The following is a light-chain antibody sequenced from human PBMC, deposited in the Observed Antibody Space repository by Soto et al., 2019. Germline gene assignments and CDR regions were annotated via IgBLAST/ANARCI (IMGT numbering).Light chain of an antibody. J-gene: IGLJ3*02. CDR1: ISNIGKNY. V-gene: IGLV1-51*01. Sequence: QSVLTQPPSVSAAPGQTVTISCSGSISNIGKNYVSCYQQLPGTAPKVLIYDNNKRPSGIPDRFSGSKSGTSATLGITGLQTGDEADYYCGTWDSSLSAPNWVFGGGTKLTVL. CDR3: GTWDSSLSAPNWV. CDR2: DNN.